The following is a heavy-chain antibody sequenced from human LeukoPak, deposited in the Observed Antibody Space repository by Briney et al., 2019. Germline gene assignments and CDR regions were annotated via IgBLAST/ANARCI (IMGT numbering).Heavy chain of an antibody. CDR1: GFTFSNYA. CDR2: ISGSGGST. J-gene: IGHJ5*02. V-gene: IGHV3-23*01. Sequence: GGSLRLSCAAPGFTFSNYAMSWVRQAPGKGLEWVSAISGSGGSTYYADSVKGRLTIYRDNSKNTMYLQMNRLRAEDTAVYYCAKGYNWFDPWGQGTLVTVSS. CDR3: AKGYNWFDP.